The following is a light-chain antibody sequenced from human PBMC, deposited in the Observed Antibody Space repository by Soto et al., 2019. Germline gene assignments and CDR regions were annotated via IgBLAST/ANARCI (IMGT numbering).Light chain of an antibody. J-gene: IGKJ1*01. V-gene: IGKV3-20*01. Sequence: EIVLTQSPGTLSLSPGERATLSCRASQSVGGNYLAWFQQKPGQAPRLLVYAASNRAAGIPDRFSGGGSGTDFTLTISRLEPEDFAVYYCQHYGSSPRTFGQGTEVEVK. CDR2: AAS. CDR1: QSVGGNY. CDR3: QHYGSSPRT.